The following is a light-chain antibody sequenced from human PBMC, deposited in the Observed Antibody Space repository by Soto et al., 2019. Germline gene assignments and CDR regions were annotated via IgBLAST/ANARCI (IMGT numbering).Light chain of an antibody. CDR1: QSVGSH. CDR3: QQYDNWPPFT. J-gene: IGKJ3*01. V-gene: IGKV3-15*01. CDR2: GAS. Sequence: EIVLTQSPATLSLSPGERATLSCRASQSVGSHLAWYQQRPGQAPRLLIYGASYRATGIPPRFSGSGSGTDFTLTISSLQSEDFAVYYCQQYDNWPPFTFGPGTKVDIK.